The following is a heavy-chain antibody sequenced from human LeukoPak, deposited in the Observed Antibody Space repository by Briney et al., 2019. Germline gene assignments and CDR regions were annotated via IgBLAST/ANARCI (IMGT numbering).Heavy chain of an antibody. D-gene: IGHD2-15*01. CDR3: ARDGGYCSGGSCYSASGYYYGMDV. CDR1: GYSFTAYY. J-gene: IGHJ6*04. CDR2: INPNSGGT. Sequence: ASVKVSCKASGYSFTAYYMHWVRQAPGQGLEWMGWINPNSGGTNYAQKFQGWVTMTRDTSISTAYMELSRLRSGDTAMYYCARDGGYCSGGSCYSASGYYYGMDVWGKGTTVTVSS. V-gene: IGHV1-2*04.